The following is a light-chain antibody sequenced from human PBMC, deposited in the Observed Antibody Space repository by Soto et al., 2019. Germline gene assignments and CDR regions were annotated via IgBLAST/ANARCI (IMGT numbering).Light chain of an antibody. Sequence: DTQMTQSPSTLSASVGDRVTITCRASQSVRSWLAWYQQKPGKAPNLLIYKASTLESGVHSRFSGSASGTDFTLTISSLQPDDFATYYCQQYNSYPLTFGQGTKLEMK. CDR2: KAS. J-gene: IGKJ2*01. CDR1: QSVRSW. V-gene: IGKV1-5*03. CDR3: QQYNSYPLT.